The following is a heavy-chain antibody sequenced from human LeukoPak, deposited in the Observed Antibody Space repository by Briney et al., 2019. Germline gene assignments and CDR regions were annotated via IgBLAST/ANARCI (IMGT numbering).Heavy chain of an antibody. V-gene: IGHV1-46*01. J-gene: IGHJ3*02. CDR1: GYTFTSYY. D-gene: IGHD6-6*01. CDR2: INPSGGST. Sequence: ASVKVSCKASGYTFTSYYMHWVRQAPGQGLEWMGIINPSGGSTSYAQKFQGRVTMTRDTSTSTVHMELSSLRSEDTAVYYCASKGREYSSSLAFDIWGQGTMVTVSS. CDR3: ASKGREYSSSLAFDI.